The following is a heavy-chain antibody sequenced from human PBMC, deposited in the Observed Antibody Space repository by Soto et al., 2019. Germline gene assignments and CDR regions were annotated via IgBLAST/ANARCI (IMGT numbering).Heavy chain of an antibody. V-gene: IGHV3-11*01. J-gene: IGHJ4*02. CDR2: ISSSGSTI. Sequence: GGSLRLSCAASGFTFSDYYMSWIRQAPGKGLEWVSYISSSGSTIYYADSVKGRFTISRGKAKNSLYLQMNSLRAEDTAVYYCARPTGTTVPPDYWGQGTLVTVSS. D-gene: IGHD1-7*01. CDR1: GFTFSDYY. CDR3: ARPTGTTVPPDY.